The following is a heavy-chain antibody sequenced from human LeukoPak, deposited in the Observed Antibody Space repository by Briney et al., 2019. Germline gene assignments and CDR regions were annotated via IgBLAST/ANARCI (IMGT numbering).Heavy chain of an antibody. CDR2: IYSHGGT. D-gene: IGHD6-13*01. J-gene: IGHJ4*02. V-gene: IGHV3-66*01. CDR3: AKRGQQQLVPNY. Sequence: GGSLRLSCAASGFTVSNNYMSWVRQAPGKGLEWVSLIYSHGGTNYADSVKGRFTISRDNSKNTLYLQMNSLRAEDTAAYYCAKRGQQQLVPNYWGQGTLVTVSS. CDR1: GFTVSNNY.